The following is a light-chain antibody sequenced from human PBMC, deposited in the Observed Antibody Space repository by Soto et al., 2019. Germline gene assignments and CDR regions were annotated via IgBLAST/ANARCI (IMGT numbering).Light chain of an antibody. V-gene: IGKV3-15*01. CDR1: QSVSSN. CDR3: QQYNNWPLT. J-gene: IGKJ5*01. CDR2: GAS. Sequence: EIVLTQSPGTLSLSPGDRATLSCRASQSVSSNLAWHQQKPGQAPRLLIYGASTRATGIPARFSGSGSGTEFTLTISSLQSEDFAVYYCQQYNNWPLTFGQGTRLEIK.